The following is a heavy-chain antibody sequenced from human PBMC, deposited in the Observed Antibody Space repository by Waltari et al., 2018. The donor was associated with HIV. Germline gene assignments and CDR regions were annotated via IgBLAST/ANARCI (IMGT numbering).Heavy chain of an antibody. V-gene: IGHV3-74*01. CDR1: GFTFSSYW. CDR3: ARGDSGSYYPYYYGMDV. CDR2: INSDGSST. J-gene: IGHJ6*02. D-gene: IGHD1-26*01. Sequence: EVQLVESGGGLVQPGGSLRLSCAASGFTFSSYWMHWVRQAPGKGLVWVSRINSDGSSTSYADSVKGRFTISRDNAKNTLYLQMNSLRAEDTAVYYCARGDSGSYYPYYYGMDVWGQGTTVTVSS.